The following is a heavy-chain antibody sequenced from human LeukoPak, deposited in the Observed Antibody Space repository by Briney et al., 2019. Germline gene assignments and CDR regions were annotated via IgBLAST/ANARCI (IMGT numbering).Heavy chain of an antibody. D-gene: IGHD2-2*01. CDR1: GYTFTTFW. J-gene: IGHJ4*02. CDR3: ARRKGCSSTSCPPDF. V-gene: IGHV5-51*01. Sequence: GESLQISCWGSGYTFTTFWIGWGRQMPGKGLEGMGIIYPGDSDTRYSPSFQGQVTMSVDKSINTAYLQWSSLKASDTAMYYCARRKGCSSTSCPPDFWGQGTLVTVSS. CDR2: IYPGDSDT.